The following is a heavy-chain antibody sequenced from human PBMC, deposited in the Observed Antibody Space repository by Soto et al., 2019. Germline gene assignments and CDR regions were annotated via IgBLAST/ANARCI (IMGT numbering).Heavy chain of an antibody. Sequence: ASVKVSCKASGYTFTGYYMHWVRQAPGQGLEWMGWINPNSGGTNYAQKFQGWVTMTRDTSISTAYMELSRLRSDDTAVYYCARDSPLGYCSGNSCHSLALDFWGQGTLVTVSS. CDR1: GYTFTGYY. J-gene: IGHJ4*02. V-gene: IGHV1-2*04. CDR3: ARDSPLGYCSGNSCHSLALDF. CDR2: INPNSGGT. D-gene: IGHD2-15*01.